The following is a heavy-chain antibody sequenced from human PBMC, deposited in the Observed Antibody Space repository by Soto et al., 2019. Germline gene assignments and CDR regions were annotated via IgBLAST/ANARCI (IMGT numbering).Heavy chain of an antibody. Sequence: QLQLQESGSGLVKPSQTLSLTCAVSGGSISSGGYSWSWIRQPPGKGLEWVGYIYHSGSTYYNPSLKSRVTISIDRSKNPFSLKLSSVTAADTAVYYCTRSSSTVTTLDYWGQGTLVTVSS. J-gene: IGHJ4*02. D-gene: IGHD2-2*01. CDR2: IYHSGST. V-gene: IGHV4-30-2*01. CDR1: GGSISSGGYS. CDR3: TRSSSTVTTLDY.